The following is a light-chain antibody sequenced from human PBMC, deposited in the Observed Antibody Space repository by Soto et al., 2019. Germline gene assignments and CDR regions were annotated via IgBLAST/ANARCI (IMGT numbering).Light chain of an antibody. CDR1: SSDVGGYNF. Sequence: QSVRTQPRSVSGSPGQSVTISCTGTSSDVGGYNFVSWYQQHPGKAPKFLIYDVSKRPSGVPDRFSGSKSGNTASLTISGLQAEDEADYYCCSYAGSYSWVFGGGTKLTVL. J-gene: IGLJ3*02. V-gene: IGLV2-11*01. CDR3: CSYAGSYSWV. CDR2: DVS.